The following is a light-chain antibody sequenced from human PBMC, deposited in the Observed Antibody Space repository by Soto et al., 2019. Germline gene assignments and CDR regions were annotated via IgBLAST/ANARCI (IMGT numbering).Light chain of an antibody. Sequence: DIQMTQSPSTLSASVGDRVTITCRASQSISSWLAWYQQKPGKAPKLLIYEASALEGGVPSRFSGSGSGTDFTLTVSSLEPEDFALYYCQQRSNRITFGQGTRLEIK. CDR2: EAS. J-gene: IGKJ5*01. V-gene: IGKV1-5*03. CDR3: QQRSNRIT. CDR1: QSISSW.